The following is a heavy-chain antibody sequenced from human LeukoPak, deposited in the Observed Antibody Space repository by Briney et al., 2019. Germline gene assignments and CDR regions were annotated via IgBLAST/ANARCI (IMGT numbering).Heavy chain of an antibody. CDR1: GVTFSSHW. CDR3: VRDLVWDTGRVDY. CDR2: IKEDGSEK. J-gene: IGHJ4*02. D-gene: IGHD3/OR15-3a*01. Sequence: GGSLRLSCAASGVTFSSHWMSWVRQAPRKGLEWLANIKEDGSEKYYVDSVKGRFTISRDNAKNSLFLQMNSLRDEDTATYYCVRDLVWDTGRVDYWGQGTLVTVSS. V-gene: IGHV3-7*01.